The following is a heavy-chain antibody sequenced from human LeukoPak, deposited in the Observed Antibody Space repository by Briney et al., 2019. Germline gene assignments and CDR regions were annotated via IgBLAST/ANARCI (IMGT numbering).Heavy chain of an antibody. Sequence: GGSLRLSWAASGFTFSSYSMSWVRQAPGEGLEWVSTLTGGGRTYYADSVKGRFVVSRDNSKNTLYLRMNSLRAEGTAVYYCAKTSGYSYYYGLDVWGQGTTVTVSS. V-gene: IGHV3-23*01. D-gene: IGHD3-10*01. J-gene: IGHJ6*02. CDR1: GFTFSSYS. CDR2: LTGGGRT. CDR3: AKTSGYSYYYGLDV.